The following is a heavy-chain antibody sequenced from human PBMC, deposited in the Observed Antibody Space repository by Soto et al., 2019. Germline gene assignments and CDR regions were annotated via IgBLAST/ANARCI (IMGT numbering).Heavy chain of an antibody. J-gene: IGHJ4*02. V-gene: IGHV3-23*01. CDR2: ISGSGGST. CDR1: VFTFSSCA. D-gene: IGHD3-22*01. CDR3: ATRAYYYDSSGYFDY. Sequence: GESLTISCAASVFTFSSCAMSWVRQAPGKGLEWVSAISGSGGSTYYADSVKGRFTISRDNSKNTLYLQMNSLRAEDTAVYYCATRAYYYDSSGYFDYWGQGTLVTVSS.